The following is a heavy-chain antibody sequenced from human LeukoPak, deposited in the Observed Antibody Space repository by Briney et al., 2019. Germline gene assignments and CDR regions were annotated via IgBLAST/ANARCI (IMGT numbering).Heavy chain of an antibody. CDR2: IYYTGTT. V-gene: IGHV4-39*07. J-gene: IGHJ4*02. CDR3: ARRSGAAAGSIYYFDY. D-gene: IGHD6-13*01. CDR1: GGSISINSYY. Sequence: PSETLSLTCTVSGGSISINSYYWAWIRQPPGKGLEWIGSIYYTGTTYYNPSLKNRVTISVDTSNNQFSLRLTPVTVADTAVYYCARRSGAAAGSIYYFDYWGQGTLVTVSS.